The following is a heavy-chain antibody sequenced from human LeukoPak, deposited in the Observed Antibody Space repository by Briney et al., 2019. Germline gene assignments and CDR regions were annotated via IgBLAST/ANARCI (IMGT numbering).Heavy chain of an antibody. D-gene: IGHD4-17*01. V-gene: IGHV3-7*01. CDR3: ARRRDYGYFDY. J-gene: IGHJ4*02. Sequence: PGGSLRLSCAASGFTSSTYWMSWVRQAPGKGPEWVANIKQDGSDKYYVDSVKGRFTISRDNAKNSLYLQMNSLRAEDTAVYYCARRRDYGYFDYWGQGTLVTVSS. CDR1: GFTSSTYW. CDR2: IKQDGSDK.